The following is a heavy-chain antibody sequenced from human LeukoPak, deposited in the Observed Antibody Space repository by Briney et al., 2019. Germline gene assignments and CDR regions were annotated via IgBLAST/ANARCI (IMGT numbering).Heavy chain of an antibody. CDR3: ARHSGPHSSSWYWFDP. D-gene: IGHD6-13*01. J-gene: IGHJ5*02. CDR1: GGSISSYY. V-gene: IGHV4-59*08. CDR2: IYYSGGT. Sequence: SETLSLTCTVSGGSISSYYWSWIRQPPGKGLEWIGYIYYSGGTNYNPSLNSRVTISVDTSKNQFSLKLSSVTAADTAVYYCARHSGPHSSSWYWFDPWGQGTLVTVSS.